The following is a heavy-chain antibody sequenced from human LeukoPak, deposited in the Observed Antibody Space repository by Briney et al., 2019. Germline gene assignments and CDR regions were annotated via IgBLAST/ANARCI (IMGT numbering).Heavy chain of an antibody. Sequence: GASVKVSCKASGYTFTSYGISWVRQAPGQGLEWMGWISAYNGNTNYAQKLQGRVTVTTDTSTSTAYMELRSLRSDDTAVYYCARDQGFRKYYDFWSGYYPYYFDYWGQGTLVTVSS. CDR1: GYTFTSYG. CDR3: ARDQGFRKYYDFWSGYYPYYFDY. CDR2: ISAYNGNT. V-gene: IGHV1-18*01. D-gene: IGHD3-3*01. J-gene: IGHJ4*02.